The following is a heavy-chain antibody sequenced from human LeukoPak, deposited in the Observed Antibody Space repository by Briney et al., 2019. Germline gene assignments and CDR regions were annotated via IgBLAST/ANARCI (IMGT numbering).Heavy chain of an antibody. CDR1: GGSFSGYD. V-gene: IGHV4-34*01. J-gene: IGHJ4*02. CDR3: ARDPTTVVTTPYYFDF. D-gene: IGHD4-23*01. CDR2: INDSGHT. Sequence: SETLSLTCAVHGGSFSGYDWNWIRQFPGKGLEWIGEINDSGHTTYNPSLESRVTISVYTDKKQFSLKLSSVAAADTAVYSCARDPTTVVTTPYYFDFWGQGNLVTVSS.